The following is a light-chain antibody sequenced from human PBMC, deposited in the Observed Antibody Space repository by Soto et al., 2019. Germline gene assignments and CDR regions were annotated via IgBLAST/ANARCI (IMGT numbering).Light chain of an antibody. CDR1: NNDVGGYNY. Sequence: QSALTQPASVSGSPGQSITISCTGTNNDVGGYNYVSWYQQFPGEAPRLVIYDVSHRPSGVSDRLSGSRSGNTASLTISGLQAEDEADYYCTSFTGGNIPHVLGPGTKLTVL. CDR3: TSFTGGNIPHV. V-gene: IGLV2-14*03. J-gene: IGLJ1*01. CDR2: DVS.